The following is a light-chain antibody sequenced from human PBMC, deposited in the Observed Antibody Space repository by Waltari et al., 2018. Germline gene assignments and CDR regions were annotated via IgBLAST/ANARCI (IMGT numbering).Light chain of an antibody. J-gene: IGKJ4*01. CDR1: QTLLHSDGITY. CDR2: QMS. CDR3: IQGTHWVT. Sequence: DVVLTQSPLSLTVSPGQSVSISCRSSQTLLHSDGITYFSWLHQRPGQSPRRLIYQMSERASGVPDRFTGSGSGTEFTLEIASVQTDDAGVYFCIQGTHWVTFGGGTKLDI. V-gene: IGKV2-30*02.